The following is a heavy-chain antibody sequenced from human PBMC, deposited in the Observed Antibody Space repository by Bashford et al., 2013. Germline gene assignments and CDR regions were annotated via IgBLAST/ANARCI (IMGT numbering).Heavy chain of an antibody. CDR1: DHS. V-gene: IGHV3-11*06. D-gene: IGHD3-3*01. CDR2: TSTTGYYT. Sequence: DHSRRWIRQPPGRAGWISYTSTTGYYTDHADSVKGRFTISRDNAKNSLYLQMNSLRAEDTAVYYCARGITIFGVAQYYYYYYGMDVWGQGTTVTVSS. CDR3: ARGITIFGVAQYYYYYYGMDV. J-gene: IGHJ6*02.